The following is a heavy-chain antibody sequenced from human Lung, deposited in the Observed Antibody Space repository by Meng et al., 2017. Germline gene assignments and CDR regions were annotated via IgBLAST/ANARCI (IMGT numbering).Heavy chain of an antibody. J-gene: IGHJ4*02. Sequence: QVQLQQWVAGVLKPSETLSLSCDASGGSFSDYYWSWIRQPPGKGLEWIGEINHSGSTNYNPSLESRATISVDTSQNNLSLKLSSVTAADSAVYYCARGPTTMTHDFDYWGQGTLVTVSS. D-gene: IGHD4-17*01. CDR3: ARGPTTMTHDFDY. CDR1: GGSFSDYY. CDR2: INHSGST. V-gene: IGHV4-34*01.